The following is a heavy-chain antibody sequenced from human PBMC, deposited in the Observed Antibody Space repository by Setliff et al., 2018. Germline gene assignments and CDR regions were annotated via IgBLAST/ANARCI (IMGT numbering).Heavy chain of an antibody. Sequence: PGGSLRLSCAASGFTFSSCGMHWVRQAPGKGLEWVAVIWYDGSNKYYADSVKGRFTISRDNSKNTLYLQMNSLRAEDTAVYYCARTCSGSGCYAGLESWGQGTPVTVSS. CDR1: GFTFSSCG. D-gene: IGHD2-15*01. V-gene: IGHV3-33*01. J-gene: IGHJ4*02. CDR2: IWYDGSNK. CDR3: ARTCSGSGCYAGLES.